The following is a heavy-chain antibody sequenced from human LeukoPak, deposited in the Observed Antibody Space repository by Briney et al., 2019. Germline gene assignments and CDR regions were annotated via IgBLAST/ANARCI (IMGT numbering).Heavy chain of an antibody. Sequence: PGGSLRLFCAASGFTFSSYAMHWVRQAPGKGLEWVAVISYDGSNKYYADSVKGRFTISRDNSKNTLYLQMNSLRAEDTAVYYCARGGLLDYWGQGTLVTVSS. CDR2: ISYDGSNK. V-gene: IGHV3-30-3*01. J-gene: IGHJ4*02. CDR3: ARGGLLDY. CDR1: GFTFSSYA. D-gene: IGHD4-11*01.